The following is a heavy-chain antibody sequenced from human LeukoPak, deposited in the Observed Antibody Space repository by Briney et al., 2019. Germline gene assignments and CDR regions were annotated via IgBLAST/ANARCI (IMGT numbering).Heavy chain of an antibody. D-gene: IGHD3-10*01. V-gene: IGHV3-74*01. J-gene: IGHJ4*02. CDR2: INTDVSST. CDR1: GFTFSSYA. CDR3: AREQFSGFDY. Sequence: PGGSLRLSCAASGFTFSSYAMHWVRQAPGKGLVWVSRINTDVSSTRYADSVKGRFTISRDNAKNTLYLQMNSLRAEDTAVYYCAREQFSGFDYWGQGTLVTVSS.